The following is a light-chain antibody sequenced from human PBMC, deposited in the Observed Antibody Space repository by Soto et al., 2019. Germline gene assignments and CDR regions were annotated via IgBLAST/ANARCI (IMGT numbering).Light chain of an antibody. Sequence: DIQMTQSPSSLSASXXDRVXITCRASQTISSYLNWYQQKPGKAPXXLIYAASSLRSGVPSKFSGSGSGTDFTLTISSLQPEDAATYYCQQSYNTPSFGQGTRLEIK. CDR1: QTISSY. V-gene: IGKV1-39*01. J-gene: IGKJ5*01. CDR3: QQSYNTPS. CDR2: AAS.